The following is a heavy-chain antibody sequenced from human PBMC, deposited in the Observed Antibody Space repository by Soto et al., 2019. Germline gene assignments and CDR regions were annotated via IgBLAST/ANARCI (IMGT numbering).Heavy chain of an antibody. CDR1: GFTFSSYA. CDR2: ISGGTSST. V-gene: IGHV3-23*01. Sequence: EVQLLESGGGLVQPGGSLRLSCAASGFTFSSYAMSWVRQAPGKGLEWVSAISGGTSSTYYADSVKGRFTISRDNSKNTRYLQMNSLRAEDTAVYYCAKERWAAAGTPTLDYGGQGTLVTVSS. CDR3: AKERWAAAGTPTLDY. D-gene: IGHD6-13*01. J-gene: IGHJ4*02.